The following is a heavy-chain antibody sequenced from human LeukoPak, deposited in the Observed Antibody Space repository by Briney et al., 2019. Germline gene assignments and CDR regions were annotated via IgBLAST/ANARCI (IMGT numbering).Heavy chain of an antibody. CDR1: GGSFSGYY. J-gene: IGHJ4*02. CDR2: INHSGST. CDR3: ARDSDWDYYDSSGYYRYYFDY. V-gene: IGHV4-34*01. Sequence: SETLSLTCAVYGGSFSGYYWSWIRQPPGKGLEWIGEINHSGSTNYNPSLKSRVTISVDTSKNQFSLKLSSVTAADTAVYYCARDSDWDYYDSSGYYRYYFDYWGQGTLVTVSS. D-gene: IGHD3-22*01.